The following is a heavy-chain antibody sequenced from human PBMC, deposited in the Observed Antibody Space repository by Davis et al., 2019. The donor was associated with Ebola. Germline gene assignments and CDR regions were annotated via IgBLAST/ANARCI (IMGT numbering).Heavy chain of an antibody. CDR3: ATTPQYSSGQNKPFDY. D-gene: IGHD6-19*01. V-gene: IGHV3-33*01. CDR1: GFTLSGYD. CDR2: IWDDGSNK. Sequence: GGSLRLSCAASGFTLSGYDMNWVRPAPGKGLQWVAVIWDDGSNKYYADSVKGRFTISRDNSKNTLYLQMNSLRAEDTAVYYCATTPQYSSGQNKPFDYWGQGTLVTVSS. J-gene: IGHJ4*02.